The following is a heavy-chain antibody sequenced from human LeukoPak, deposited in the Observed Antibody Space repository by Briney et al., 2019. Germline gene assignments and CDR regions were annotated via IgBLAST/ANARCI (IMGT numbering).Heavy chain of an antibody. CDR1: GFTFDDYA. J-gene: IGHJ4*02. V-gene: IGHV3-9*01. CDR3: AKGRMTTLDY. D-gene: IGHD3-16*01. Sequence: TAGSLRLSCAASGFTFDDYAMHWVRQAPGKGLEWVSGIRWNSGSIGYADSVKGRFTISRDNAKNSLYLQMNSLRAEDTALYYCAKGRMTTLDYWGQGTLVTVSS. CDR2: IRWNSGSI.